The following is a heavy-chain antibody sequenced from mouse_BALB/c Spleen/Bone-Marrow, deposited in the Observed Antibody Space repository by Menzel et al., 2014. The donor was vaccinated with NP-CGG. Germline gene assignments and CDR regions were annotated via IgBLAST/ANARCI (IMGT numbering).Heavy chain of an antibody. Sequence: VMLVESGGGLVQPGRSLKLSCAASGFDFSGFWMGWVRQAPGKGLEWMGEINPDSSTINYTPSLKDRFIISRDNAKNTLYLQMSKVRSEDTALYYCARLGYYGGFAYWGQGTLVTVSA. V-gene: IGHV4-1*02. CDR3: ARLGYYGGFAY. CDR2: INPDSSTI. CDR1: GFDFSGFW. J-gene: IGHJ3*01. D-gene: IGHD2-3*01.